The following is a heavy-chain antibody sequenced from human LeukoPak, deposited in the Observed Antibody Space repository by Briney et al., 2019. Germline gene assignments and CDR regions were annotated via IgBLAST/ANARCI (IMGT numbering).Heavy chain of an antibody. CDR3: ARAISDILAGPTFDY. CDR1: GGSISSGGYY. J-gene: IGHJ4*02. V-gene: IGHV4-31*03. D-gene: IGHD3-9*01. CDR2: IYYSGST. Sequence: SETLSLTCTVSGGSISSGGYYWSWIRQHPGKGLEWIGYIYYSGSTYYNPSLKSRVTISVDTSKNQFSLKLSSVTAADTAVYYCARAISDILAGPTFDYWGQGTLVTVSS.